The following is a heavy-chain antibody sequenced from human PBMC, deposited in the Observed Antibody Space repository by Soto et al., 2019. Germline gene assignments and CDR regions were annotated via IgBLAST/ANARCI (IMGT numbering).Heavy chain of an antibody. CDR3: AKDKVKCYDSSGYGFDY. D-gene: IGHD3-22*01. Sequence: GGSLRLSCAASAFTFSSYAMSWVRQAPGKGLEWASAISGSDSSTYYADSVKGRFTISRDNSKNTLYLQMNSMRAGDTAVYYCAKDKVKCYDSSGYGFDYWGQGTLVTVSS. J-gene: IGHJ4*02. CDR2: ISGSDSST. CDR1: AFTFSSYA. V-gene: IGHV3-23*01.